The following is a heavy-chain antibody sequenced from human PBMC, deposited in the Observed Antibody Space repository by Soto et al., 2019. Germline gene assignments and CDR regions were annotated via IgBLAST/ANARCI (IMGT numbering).Heavy chain of an antibody. Sequence: SETLSLTCTVSGGSISSYYWSWIRQPPGKGLEWIGYIYYSGSTNYNPSLKSRVTISVDTSKNQFSLKLSSVTAADTAVYYCARGHSGYETPFDYWGQGTLVTVSS. D-gene: IGHD5-12*01. CDR2: IYYSGST. CDR3: ARGHSGYETPFDY. CDR1: GGSISSYY. V-gene: IGHV4-59*01. J-gene: IGHJ4*02.